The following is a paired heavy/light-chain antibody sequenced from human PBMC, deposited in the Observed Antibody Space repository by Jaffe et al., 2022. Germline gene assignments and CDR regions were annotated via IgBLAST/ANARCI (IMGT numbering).Light chain of an antibody. J-gene: IGLJ3*02. CDR3: QSYDSNLSGPWV. CDR1: SSNIGAGYD. CDR2: GNT. V-gene: IGLV1-40*01. Sequence: QSVLTQPPSVSGAPGQRVTISCTGSSSNIGAGYDVHWYQQLPGTAPKLLIYGNTNRPSGVPDRFSGSKSGSSASLTITGLQAEDAADYYCQSYDSNLSGPWVFGGGTKLTVL.
Heavy chain of an antibody. Sequence: EVQLLESGGALVQPGGSLRLSCVASGFTFSTSAMGWVRQAPGKGLEWVSTITGRSLTYYAGSVKGRFTISRDNSKNTMHLQMNDLRAEDTALYYCAKDGGTYFFDNWGQGTQVTVSS. CDR1: GFTFSTSA. D-gene: IGHD2-21*01. CDR3: AKDGGTYFFDN. V-gene: IGHV3-23*01. CDR2: ITGRSLT. J-gene: IGHJ4*02.